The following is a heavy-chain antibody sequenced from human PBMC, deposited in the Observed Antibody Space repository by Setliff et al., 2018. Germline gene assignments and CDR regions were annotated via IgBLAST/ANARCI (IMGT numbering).Heavy chain of an antibody. CDR1: GGFTSSFY. CDR2: VDHSGST. Sequence: PSETLPLTCTISGGFTSSFYWSWIRQAPGKGLEWIGYVDHSGSTNFSPSLKSRGTISVDTSKTQVSLTLTSVTAADTAVYYCARDYQGGWFDPWGPGTLVTVSS. CDR3: ARDYQGGWFDP. J-gene: IGHJ5*02. V-gene: IGHV4-59*01. D-gene: IGHD3-16*01.